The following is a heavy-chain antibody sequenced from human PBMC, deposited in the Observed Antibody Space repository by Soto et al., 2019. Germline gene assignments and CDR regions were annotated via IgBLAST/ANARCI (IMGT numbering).Heavy chain of an antibody. CDR3: ARHPTSGYSYGYWDYYYYGMDV. D-gene: IGHD5-18*01. Sequence: SETLSLTCTVSGGSISSSSYYWGWIRQPPGKGLEWIGSIYYSGSTYYNPSLKSRVTISVDTSKNQFSLKLSSVTAADTAVYYCARHPTSGYSYGYWDYYYYGMDVWGQGTTVTVSS. J-gene: IGHJ6*02. V-gene: IGHV4-39*01. CDR1: GGSISSSSYY. CDR2: IYYSGST.